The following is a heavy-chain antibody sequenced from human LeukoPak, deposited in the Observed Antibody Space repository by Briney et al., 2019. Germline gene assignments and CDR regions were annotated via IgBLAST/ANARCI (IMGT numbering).Heavy chain of an antibody. CDR1: GYTFASYA. V-gene: IGHV1-3*01. D-gene: IGHD6-13*01. Sequence: GASVKVSCKASGYTFASYAMHWVRQAPGQRLEWMGWINAGNGNTKYSQKFQGRVTITRDTSASTAYMELSSLRSEDTAVYYCARADWAAAGNYWGQGTLVTVSS. J-gene: IGHJ4*02. CDR3: ARADWAAAGNY. CDR2: INAGNGNT.